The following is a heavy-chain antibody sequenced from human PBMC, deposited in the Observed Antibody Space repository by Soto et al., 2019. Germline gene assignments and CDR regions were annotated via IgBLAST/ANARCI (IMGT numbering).Heavy chain of an antibody. CDR1: GGSIRSGGYY. D-gene: IGHD2-21*01. Sequence: SETLSLTCTVSGGSIRSGGYYWTWIRQHPGKGLEWIGYIYYSGSICYNPSLKSRVTISVDTSKSQFSLKLSPVTAADTAVYYCAASCVGCGGFNYYGMDVWGQGTTVTVSS. J-gene: IGHJ6*02. V-gene: IGHV4-31*03. CDR2: IYYSGSI. CDR3: AASCVGCGGFNYYGMDV.